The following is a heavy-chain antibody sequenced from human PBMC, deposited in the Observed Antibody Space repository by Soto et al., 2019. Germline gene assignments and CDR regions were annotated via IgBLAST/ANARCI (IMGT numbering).Heavy chain of an antibody. D-gene: IGHD2-2*01. V-gene: IGHV4-61*01. CDR1: GASLSSGSYY. J-gene: IGHJ4*02. CDR2: FYYTGTT. Sequence: LTCTVSGASLSSGSYYWSWIRQPPGKGLEWIGYFYYTGTTKYNPSLESRVTISVDTSKNQFSLKLSSVTAADTAVYYCAREALGYCSSTSCYYVAWYYFDYWGQGTLVTVSS. CDR3: AREALGYCSSTSCYYVAWYYFDY.